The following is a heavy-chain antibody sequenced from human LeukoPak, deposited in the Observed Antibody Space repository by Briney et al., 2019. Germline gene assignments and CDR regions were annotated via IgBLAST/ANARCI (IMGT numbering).Heavy chain of an antibody. CDR2: IYYSGST. V-gene: IGHV4-39*07. Sequence: PSETLSLTCTVSGGSISSSSYYWGWIRQPPGKGLEWIGSIYYSGSTYYNPSLKSRVTISVDTSKNQLSLRLSSVTAADTAMYYCTTIKRGDIFGYFDFWGQGILVTVSS. J-gene: IGHJ4*02. CDR3: TTIKRGDIFGYFDF. CDR1: GGSISSSSYY. D-gene: IGHD5-18*01.